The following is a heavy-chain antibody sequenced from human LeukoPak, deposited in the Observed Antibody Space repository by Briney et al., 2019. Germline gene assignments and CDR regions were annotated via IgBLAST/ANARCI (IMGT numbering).Heavy chain of an antibody. V-gene: IGHV1-8*01. J-gene: IGHJ5*02. Sequence: ASVKVSCKASGYTFTSYDINWVRQATGQGLEWMGWMNPNSGNTGYAQKFQGRVTMTRNTSISTAYMELSSLRSEDTAVYYCARAAVAATHRLNWFDPWGQGTLVTVSS. CDR2: MNPNSGNT. CDR3: ARAAVAATHRLNWFDP. CDR1: GYTFTSYD. D-gene: IGHD6-19*01.